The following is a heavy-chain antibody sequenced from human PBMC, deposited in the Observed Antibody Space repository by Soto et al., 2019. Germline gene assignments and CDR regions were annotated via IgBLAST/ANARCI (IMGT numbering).Heavy chain of an antibody. CDR1: GGSIVSAAYY. CDR3: AREYTYGSNFFDC. CDR2: ISHSGST. J-gene: IGHJ4*02. Sequence: SETLSLTCTVSGGSIVSAAYYCSWIRQHPGKGLEWIGYISHSGSTYYNPSLKSRVIISVDTSKNQFSLSLTSVTAADTAVYYCAREYTYGSNFFDCWGQGALVTVSS. D-gene: IGHD5-18*01. V-gene: IGHV4-31*03.